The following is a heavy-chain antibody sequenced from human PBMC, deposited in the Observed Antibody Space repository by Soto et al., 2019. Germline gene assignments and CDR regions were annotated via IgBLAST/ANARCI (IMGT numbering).Heavy chain of an antibody. D-gene: IGHD5-18*01. Sequence: QITLKESGPTLVKPTQTLTLTCTFSGFSLSTSGVGVGWIRQPPGKALEWLALIYWDDDKRYSPSLKSRLTNTKDTSKNQVVLTMTNMDPVDTATYYCAHAHCGYSYGYLRWFDPWGQGTLVTVS. CDR2: IYWDDDK. CDR3: AHAHCGYSYGYLRWFDP. CDR1: GFSLSTSGVG. J-gene: IGHJ5*02. V-gene: IGHV2-5*02.